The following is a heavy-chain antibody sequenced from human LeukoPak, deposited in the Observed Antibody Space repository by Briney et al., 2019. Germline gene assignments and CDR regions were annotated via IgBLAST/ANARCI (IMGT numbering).Heavy chain of an antibody. D-gene: IGHD1-14*01. Sequence: PSETLSLTCTVSGGSISSYHWSWFRQAPGKGLEWIGYMYNSGSTNFNPSLKSRVTISVDTSKNQFSLKLRSVTAADTAVYYCARDWPIPGGYYYGMDVWGQGTTVTVSS. J-gene: IGHJ6*02. CDR3: ARDWPIPGGYYYGMDV. V-gene: IGHV4-59*01. CDR1: GGSISSYH. CDR2: MYNSGST.